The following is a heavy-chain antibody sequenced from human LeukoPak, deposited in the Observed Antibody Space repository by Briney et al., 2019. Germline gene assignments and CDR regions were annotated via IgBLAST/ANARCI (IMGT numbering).Heavy chain of an antibody. J-gene: IGHJ4*02. CDR2: ISYDGSNK. CDR1: GFTFSSYG. D-gene: IGHD3-10*01. V-gene: IGHV3-30*18. Sequence: PGGSLRLSCAASGFTFSSYGMHWVRQAPGKGLEWAAVISYDGSNKYYADSVKGRFTISRDNSKNTLYLQMNSLRAEDTAVYYCAKEYKAMVRGVIRSPLDYWGQGTLVTVSS. CDR3: AKEYKAMVRGVIRSPLDY.